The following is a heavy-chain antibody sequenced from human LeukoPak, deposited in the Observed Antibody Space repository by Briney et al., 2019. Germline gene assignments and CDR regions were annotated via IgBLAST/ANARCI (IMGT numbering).Heavy chain of an antibody. CDR1: GFTFDDYA. Sequence: GGSLRLSCAASGFTFDDYAMHWVRQAPWKGLEWVSGISWNSGSIGYADSVKGRFTISRDNAKNSLYLQMNSLRAEDMALYYCAKDFSLVLVRYFDYWGQGTLVTVSS. D-gene: IGHD2-2*01. J-gene: IGHJ4*02. CDR2: ISWNSGSI. V-gene: IGHV3-9*03. CDR3: AKDFSLVLVRYFDY.